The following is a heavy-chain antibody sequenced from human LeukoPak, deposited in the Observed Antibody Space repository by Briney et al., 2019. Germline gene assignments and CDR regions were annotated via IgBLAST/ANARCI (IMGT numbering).Heavy chain of an antibody. V-gene: IGHV3-30*04. CDR2: ISYDGSNK. CDR1: GFTFSSYA. CDR3: ARGEDDFGVLSACEY. Sequence: GGSLRLSCAASGFTFSSYAMHWVRQAPGKGLEWVAVISYDGSNKYYADSVKGRFTISRDNSKNTLYLQMNSLRAEDTAVYYCARGEDDFGVLSACEYWGQGTLVTVSS. J-gene: IGHJ4*02. D-gene: IGHD3/OR15-3a*01.